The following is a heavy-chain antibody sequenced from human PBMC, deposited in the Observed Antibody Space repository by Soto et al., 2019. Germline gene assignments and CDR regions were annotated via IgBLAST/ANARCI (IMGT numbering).Heavy chain of an antibody. J-gene: IGHJ4*02. CDR2: TYYNGNA. D-gene: IGHD3-10*01. CDR3: ARHFVAVVIKGWGY. Sequence: SATLSLTCNVSGGSIDRSNYYWDWLRQPPGKGLEWIGTTYYNGNAYYNPSLRSRVSMSVDTSKNQFSLKLISVTAADTAVYYCARHFVAVVIKGWGYWGQGKLVTVSS. CDR1: GGSIDRSNYY. V-gene: IGHV4-39*01.